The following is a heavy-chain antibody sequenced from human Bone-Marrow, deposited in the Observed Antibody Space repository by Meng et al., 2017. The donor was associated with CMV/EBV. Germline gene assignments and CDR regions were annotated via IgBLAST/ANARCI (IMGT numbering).Heavy chain of an antibody. D-gene: IGHD3-3*01. Sequence: SGPTLVKPTQTLTLTCTFSGFSLNTSGVSVGWIRQPPGKALEWLALIDCKDDKRYSPSLQTRLTVTKDTSTNEVVLTMTNMDAVDTGTYFCAHAYDDFWSGYYLGAFDIWGQGTLVTVSS. V-gene: IGHV2-5*01. CDR3: AHAYDDFWSGYYLGAFDI. CDR1: GFSLNTSGVS. J-gene: IGHJ3*02. CDR2: IDCKDDK.